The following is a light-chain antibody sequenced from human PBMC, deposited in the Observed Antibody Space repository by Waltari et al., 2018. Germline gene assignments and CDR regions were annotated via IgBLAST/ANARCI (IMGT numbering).Light chain of an antibody. Sequence: SYVVTQPPSVSVAPGETATITCGGDNIGTYSVHWYPQKAGQAPVLVIFYDRDRPSGIPERFSGSNAGNTATLTISRVEAGDEARYYCHVWHPHVDPGVFGTGTEVTVL. CDR3: HVWHPHVDPGV. V-gene: IGLV3-21*04. J-gene: IGLJ1*01. CDR2: YDR. CDR1: NIGTYS.